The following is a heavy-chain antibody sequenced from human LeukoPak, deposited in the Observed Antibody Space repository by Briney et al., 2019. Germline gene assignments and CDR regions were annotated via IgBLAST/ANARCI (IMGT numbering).Heavy chain of an antibody. D-gene: IGHD1-7*01. J-gene: IGHJ4*02. CDR2: VKPDGNDK. Sequence: GGSLRLSCAASGFIFSNYWTTWVRQAPGKGLEWVANVKPDGNDKNFVDSVKGRFTISIDSAKKSVYLHMNSLRVEDTAVYYCARMNYVSSGWRAPYDDWGQGTLVTVSS. CDR3: ARMNYVSSGWRAPYDD. V-gene: IGHV3-7*01. CDR1: GFIFSNYW.